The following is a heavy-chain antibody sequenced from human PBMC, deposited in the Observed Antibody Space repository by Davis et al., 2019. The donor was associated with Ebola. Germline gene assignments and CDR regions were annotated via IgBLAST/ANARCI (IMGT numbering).Heavy chain of an antibody. CDR2: IYYSGST. CDR3: ARHLTIVGAIFWFDP. V-gene: IGHV4-61*01. Sequence: SETLSLTCTVSGSSVSSGSYYWSWIRQPPEKGLEWVGYIYYSGSTNCNPSLKSRVTISVDTSKNQFSLKLSSVTAADTAVYYCARHLTIVGAIFWFDPWGQGTLVTVSS. D-gene: IGHD1-26*01. CDR1: GSSVSSGSYY. J-gene: IGHJ5*02.